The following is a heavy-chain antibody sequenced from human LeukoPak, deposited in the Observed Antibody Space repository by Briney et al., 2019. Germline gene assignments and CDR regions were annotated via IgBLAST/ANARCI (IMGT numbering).Heavy chain of an antibody. CDR2: IYYSGST. Sequence: SETLSLTCTVSGGSISSSSYYWGWIRQPPGKGLEWIGSIYYSGSTYYNPSHKSRVTISVDTSKNQFSLKLSSVTAADTAVYYCARSPGLWFGELLAPLDIWGQGTMVTVSS. D-gene: IGHD3-10*01. CDR1: GGSISSSSYY. CDR3: ARSPGLWFGELLAPLDI. J-gene: IGHJ3*02. V-gene: IGHV4-39*01.